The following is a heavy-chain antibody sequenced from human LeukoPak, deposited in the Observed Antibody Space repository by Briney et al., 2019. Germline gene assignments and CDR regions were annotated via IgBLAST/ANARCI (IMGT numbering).Heavy chain of an antibody. D-gene: IGHD6-19*01. CDR3: ARGSLHSYSSGWYKWFDS. CDR1: GFTFSSYA. V-gene: IGHV3-30*04. CDR2: ISYDGSNK. J-gene: IGHJ5*01. Sequence: GGSLRLSCAASGFTFSSYAMHWVRQAPGKGLEWVAVISYDGSNKYYADSVKGRFTISRDNSKNTLYLQMNSLRAEDTAVYYCARGSLHSYSSGWYKWFDSWGQGTLVTVSS.